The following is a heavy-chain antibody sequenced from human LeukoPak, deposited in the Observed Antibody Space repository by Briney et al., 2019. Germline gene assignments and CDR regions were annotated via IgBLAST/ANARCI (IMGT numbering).Heavy chain of an antibody. CDR1: GYSFTSYW. J-gene: IGHJ6*02. Sequence: GESLKISCKGSGYSFTSYWIGWVRQMPGKGLEWMGIIYPGDSDTRYSPSFQGQVTISADKSISTAYLQWSSLKASDTAMYYCARHRQSRRCSGGSCYSGDYYYGMDVWGQGTTVTVSS. D-gene: IGHD2-15*01. V-gene: IGHV5-51*01. CDR2: IYPGDSDT. CDR3: ARHRQSRRCSGGSCYSGDYYYGMDV.